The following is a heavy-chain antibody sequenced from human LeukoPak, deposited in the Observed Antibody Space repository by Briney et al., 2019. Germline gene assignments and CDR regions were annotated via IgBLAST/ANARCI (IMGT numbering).Heavy chain of an antibody. CDR2: IYYSGST. CDR1: GGSISSYY. Sequence: SETLSLTCTVSGGSISSYYWSWIRQPPGKGLEWIGYIYYSGSTNYNPSLKSRVTISVDTSKNPFSLKLSSVTAADTAVYYCASSYYYDSSGYYGGDYYYGMDVWGQGTTVTVSS. V-gene: IGHV4-59*08. CDR3: ASSYYYDSSGYYGGDYYYGMDV. D-gene: IGHD3-22*01. J-gene: IGHJ6*02.